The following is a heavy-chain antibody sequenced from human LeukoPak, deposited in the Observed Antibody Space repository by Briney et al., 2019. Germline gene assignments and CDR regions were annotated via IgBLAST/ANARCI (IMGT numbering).Heavy chain of an antibody. CDR1: GYSFADYY. D-gene: IGHD6-19*01. Sequence: ASVKVSCKASGYSFADYYMHWVRQAPGQGLEWMGWIKPNSGGTRSAQKFQGRVTMTRDTSISTAYMELSSLRYDDTAVYYCARGVVRGGWYHLFDYWGQGTLVTVSS. CDR3: ARGVVRGGWYHLFDY. J-gene: IGHJ4*02. CDR2: IKPNSGGT. V-gene: IGHV1-2*02.